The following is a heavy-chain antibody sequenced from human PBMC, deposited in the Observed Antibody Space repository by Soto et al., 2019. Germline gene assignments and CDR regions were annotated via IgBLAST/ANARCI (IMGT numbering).Heavy chain of an antibody. V-gene: IGHV3-30*18. CDR1: GFTFSSYG. J-gene: IGHJ6*02. Sequence: QVQLVESGGGVVQPGRSLRLSCAASGFTFSSYGMHWVRQAPGKGLEWVAVISYDGSNKYYADSVKGRFTISRDNSKNTLYLQMNSLRAEDTAVYYCAKDWVGPSYYYGMDVWGQGTTFTVSS. D-gene: IGHD3-10*01. CDR3: AKDWVGPSYYYGMDV. CDR2: ISYDGSNK.